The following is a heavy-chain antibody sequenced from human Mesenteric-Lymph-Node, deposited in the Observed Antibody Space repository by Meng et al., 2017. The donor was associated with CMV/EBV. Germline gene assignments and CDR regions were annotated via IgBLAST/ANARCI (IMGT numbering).Heavy chain of an antibody. CDR3: AKDLYSSSWYGEYFQH. CDR2: ISASGDST. CDR1: GFTFNNYA. J-gene: IGHJ1*01. V-gene: IGHV3-23*01. Sequence: GFTFNNYAMAWVRQAPGMGLEWVSAISASGDSTYYSDSVRGRFTISRDNSKNTLYLQMNSLRAEDTAVYYCAKDLYSSSWYGEYFQHWGQGTLVTVSS. D-gene: IGHD6-13*01.